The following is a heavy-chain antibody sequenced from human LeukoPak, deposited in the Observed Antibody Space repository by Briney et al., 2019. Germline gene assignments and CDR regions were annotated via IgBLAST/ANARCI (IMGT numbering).Heavy chain of an antibody. CDR2: MNPNSGNT. V-gene: IGHV1-8*03. CDR1: GYTFTSYD. D-gene: IGHD3-3*01. Sequence: ASLKVSCKASGYTFTSYDINRVRQATGQGLEWMGWMNPNSGNTGYAQKFQGRVTITRNTSISTAYMELSSLRSEDTAVYYCARGKSEGRYYDFWSGYLGPYYYYYMDVWGKGTTVTVSS. CDR3: ARGKSEGRYYDFWSGYLGPYYYYYMDV. J-gene: IGHJ6*03.